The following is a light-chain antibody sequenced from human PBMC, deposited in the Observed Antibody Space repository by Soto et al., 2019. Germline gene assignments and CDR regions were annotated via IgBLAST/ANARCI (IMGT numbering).Light chain of an antibody. CDR1: QSVSSSY. J-gene: IGKJ2*01. CDR2: GTS. V-gene: IGKV3-20*01. Sequence: EIVLPQSPGTLSLSPGESTTISCRASQSVSSSYLAWYQQKPGQTPRLLIYGTSSRATGLPDRFSGSGAGTDFTLTISRLEPEDLAVYYCQQYGSSLYTFGQGNKLEIK. CDR3: QQYGSSLYT.